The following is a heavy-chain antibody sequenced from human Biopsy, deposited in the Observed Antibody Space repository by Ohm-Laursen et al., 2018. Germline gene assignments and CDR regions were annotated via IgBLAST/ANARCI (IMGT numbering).Heavy chain of an antibody. V-gene: IGHV4-59*08. CDR2: ISDSGST. J-gene: IGHJ4*02. D-gene: IGHD2-15*01. CDR3: ARRGSGGRSFDH. Sequence: GTLSLTCAVSGGSISSFYWTWIRQPPGKGPEWIGDISDSGSTNYKPSLKSRVTISVDTSKNQFSLNLGSVTAADTAVYYCARRGSGGRSFDHWGQGTLVTVSS. CDR1: GGSISSFY.